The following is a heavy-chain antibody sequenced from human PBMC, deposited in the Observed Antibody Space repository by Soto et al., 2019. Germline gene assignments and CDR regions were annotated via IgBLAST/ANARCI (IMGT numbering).Heavy chain of an antibody. V-gene: IGHV1-18*01. CDR1: GYTFTSYG. J-gene: IGHJ6*02. CDR3: XXXXXXXXXXV. CDR2: ISAYNGNT. Sequence: QVQLVQSGAEVKKPGASVKVSCKASGYTFTSYGISWVRQAPGQGLEWMGWISAYNGNTNYAQKLQGRVTITTDTXXXXXXXXXXXXXXXXXXXXXXXXXXXXXXXXVWGQGTTVTVSS.